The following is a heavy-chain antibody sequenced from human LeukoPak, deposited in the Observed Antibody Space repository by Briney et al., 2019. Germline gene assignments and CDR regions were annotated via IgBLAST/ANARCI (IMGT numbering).Heavy chain of an antibody. CDR1: EFAFSVYE. J-gene: IGHJ4*02. CDR2: ISSTGGSR. D-gene: IGHD6-19*01. CDR3: ATLTVASSFDY. Sequence: GGSLRLSCAASEFAFSVYEMYWVRQAPGKGLEWVSYISSTGGSRYYADSVKGRFTISRDNAKNSLYPRMNSLRGEDTAVYYCATLTVASSFDYWGQGALVTVSS. V-gene: IGHV3-48*03.